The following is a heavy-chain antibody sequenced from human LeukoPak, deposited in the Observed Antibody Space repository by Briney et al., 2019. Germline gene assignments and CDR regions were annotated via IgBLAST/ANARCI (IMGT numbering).Heavy chain of an antibody. J-gene: IGHJ6*03. V-gene: IGHV4-4*07. CDR1: GGSISSYY. Sequence: PSETLSLTCTVSGGSISSYYWSWIRQPAGEGLEWIGRIYTSGSTNYNPSLKSRVTMSVDTSKNQFSLKLSSVTAADTAVYYCARDWEYCSGGSCYQDYYYYYMDVWGKGTTVTVSS. CDR3: ARDWEYCSGGSCYQDYYYYYMDV. D-gene: IGHD2-15*01. CDR2: IYTSGST.